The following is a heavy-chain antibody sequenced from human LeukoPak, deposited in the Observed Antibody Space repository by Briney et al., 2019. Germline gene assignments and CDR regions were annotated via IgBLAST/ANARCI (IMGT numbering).Heavy chain of an antibody. Sequence: GGSLRLSCAASGFTFSSYSMNWVRQAPGKELEWVSSISSSSSYIYYADSVKGRFTISRDNAKNSLYLQMNSLRAEDTAVYYCARAAIVGGAFDIWGQGTMVTVSS. CDR3: ARAAIVGGAFDI. CDR1: GFTFSSYS. V-gene: IGHV3-21*01. CDR2: ISSSSSYI. J-gene: IGHJ3*02. D-gene: IGHD1-26*01.